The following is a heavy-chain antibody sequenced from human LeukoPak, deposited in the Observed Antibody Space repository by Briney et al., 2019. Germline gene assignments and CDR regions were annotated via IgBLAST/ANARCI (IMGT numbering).Heavy chain of an antibody. J-gene: IGHJ4*02. Sequence: SETLSLTCTVSGGSISSGSYYWSWIRQPAGKGLEWIGRIYTSGSTNYNPSLKSRVTISVDTSKNQFSLKLSSVTAADTAVYYCARSGAGYSYGGTNWGQGTLVTVSS. CDR3: ARSGAGYSYGGTN. CDR2: IYTSGST. V-gene: IGHV4-61*02. D-gene: IGHD5-18*01. CDR1: GGSISSGSYY.